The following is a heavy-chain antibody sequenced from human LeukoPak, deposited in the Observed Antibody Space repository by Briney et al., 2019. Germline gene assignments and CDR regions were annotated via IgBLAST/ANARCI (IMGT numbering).Heavy chain of an antibody. V-gene: IGHV1-2*02. Sequence: GASVKVSCKASGYTFTGYYMHWVRQAPGQGLEWMGSINPNSGGTNYAQKFQGRVTMTRDTSISTAYMELSRLRSDDTAVYYCARDTTGYQLLYYYYYYMDVWGKGTTVTVSS. CDR3: ARDTTGYQLLYYYYYYMDV. CDR1: GYTFTGYY. D-gene: IGHD2-2*01. CDR2: INPNSGGT. J-gene: IGHJ6*03.